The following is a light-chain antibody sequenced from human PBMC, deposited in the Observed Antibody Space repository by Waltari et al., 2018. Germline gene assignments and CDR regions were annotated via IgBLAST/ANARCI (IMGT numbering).Light chain of an antibody. CDR3: HVWHPHVDPGV. CDR1: NIGTYS. Sequence: SYVVTQPPSVSVAPGETATITCGGANIGTYSVHWYQQQAGQAPVLVIFYDRDRPSGIPDRFSGSNSGNTATLTISRVEAGDEARYYCHVWHPHVDPGVFGTGTEVTVL. V-gene: IGLV3-21*04. J-gene: IGLJ1*01. CDR2: YDR.